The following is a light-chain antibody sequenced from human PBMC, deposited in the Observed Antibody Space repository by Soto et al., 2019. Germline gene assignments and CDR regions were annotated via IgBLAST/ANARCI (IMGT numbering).Light chain of an antibody. CDR1: QYINTR. CDR3: HQRQSWPRT. V-gene: IGKV3-11*01. J-gene: IGKJ1*01. CDR2: QTS. Sequence: EIVLTQSPATLSSFPGDRVTLSCMASQYINTRLAWYQHRPGQAPRLLIYQTSIRAACIPARFNASGSWPDFTLTNSAVQPEDFALYYCHQRQSWPRTFGQGTKVDI.